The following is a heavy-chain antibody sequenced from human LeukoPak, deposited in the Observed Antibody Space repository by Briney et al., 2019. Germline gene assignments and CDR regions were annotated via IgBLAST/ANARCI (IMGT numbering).Heavy chain of an antibody. CDR2: IYYSGST. Sequence: SQTLSLTCTVSGGSISSGDYYWSWIRQSPGKGLEWIGYIYYSGSTYYNPSLKSRVTTSVDTSKSQFSLKLSSVTAADTAEYYCARDGLWFGELGGWFDPWGQGTLVTVSS. CDR1: GGSISSGDYY. J-gene: IGHJ5*02. V-gene: IGHV4-30-4*01. CDR3: ARDGLWFGELGGWFDP. D-gene: IGHD3-10*01.